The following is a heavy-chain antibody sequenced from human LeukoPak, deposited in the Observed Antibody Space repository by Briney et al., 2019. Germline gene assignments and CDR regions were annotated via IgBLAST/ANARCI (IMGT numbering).Heavy chain of an antibody. CDR1: GFTFSSYA. V-gene: IGHV3-30-3*01. CDR2: ISYDGSNK. Sequence: GGPLRLSCAASGFTFSSYAMHWVRQAPGKGLEWVAVISYDGSNKYYADSVKGRFTISRDNSKNTLYLHMNSLRAEDTAVYYCAKDGGRSSGYPIDYWGQGTLVTVSS. J-gene: IGHJ4*02. D-gene: IGHD3-22*01. CDR3: AKDGGRSSGYPIDY.